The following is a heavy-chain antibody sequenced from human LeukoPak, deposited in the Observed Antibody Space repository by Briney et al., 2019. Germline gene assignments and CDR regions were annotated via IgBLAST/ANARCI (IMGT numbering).Heavy chain of an antibody. J-gene: IGHJ4*02. D-gene: IGHD2-21*01. CDR1: GDSISSYH. CDR3: AREIVGAPFDY. Sequence: SETLSLTCTVSGDSISSYHWSWIRQPPGKGLEWIGHIYYTGSTNYNPSLKSRVTISLDTSKNQFSLKLSSVTAADTAIYYCAREIVGAPFDYWGQGTLVTVSS. CDR2: IYYTGST. V-gene: IGHV4-59*01.